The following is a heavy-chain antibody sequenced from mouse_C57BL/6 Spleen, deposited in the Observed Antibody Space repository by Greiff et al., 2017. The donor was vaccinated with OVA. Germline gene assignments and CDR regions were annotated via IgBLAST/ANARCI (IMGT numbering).Heavy chain of an antibody. CDR3: AREEGTVVATDWYFDV. Sequence: EVMLVESGGGLVKPGGSLKLSCAASGFTFSSYAMSWVRQTPEKRLEWVATISDGGSYTYYPDNVKGRFTISRDNAKNNLYLQMSHLKSEDTAMYYCAREEGTVVATDWYFDVWGTGTTVTVSS. D-gene: IGHD1-1*01. V-gene: IGHV5-4*01. J-gene: IGHJ1*03. CDR2: ISDGGSYT. CDR1: GFTFSSYA.